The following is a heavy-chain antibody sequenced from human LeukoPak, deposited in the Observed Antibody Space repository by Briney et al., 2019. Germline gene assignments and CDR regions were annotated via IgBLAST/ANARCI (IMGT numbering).Heavy chain of an antibody. CDR2: ISGSGGST. D-gene: IGHD3-22*01. Sequence: GGSLRLSCAASGFTFSSDAMSWVRQAPGKGLEWVSAISGSGGSTYYADSVKGRFTISRDNSKNTLYLQMNSLRAEDTAVYYCARDLKYYYDSSGYYWDWGQGTLVTVSS. CDR1: GFTFSSDA. CDR3: ARDLKYYYDSSGYYWD. J-gene: IGHJ4*02. V-gene: IGHV3-23*01.